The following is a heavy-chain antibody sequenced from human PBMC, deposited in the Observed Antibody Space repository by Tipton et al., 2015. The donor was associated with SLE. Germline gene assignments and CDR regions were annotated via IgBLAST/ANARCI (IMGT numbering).Heavy chain of an antibody. V-gene: IGHV4-61*01. J-gene: IGHJ4*02. CDR2: IHDTGST. CDR3: ARDQVGVGDFDY. CDR1: GDSISSSSYY. Sequence: TLSLTCIVSGDSISSSSYYWAWIRQPPGKGLEWIGYIHDTGSTNYNPSLQSRVTISRDPSKNQFSLKLISATAADTAVYYCARDQVGVGDFDYWSQGTLVTVSS. D-gene: IGHD3-16*01.